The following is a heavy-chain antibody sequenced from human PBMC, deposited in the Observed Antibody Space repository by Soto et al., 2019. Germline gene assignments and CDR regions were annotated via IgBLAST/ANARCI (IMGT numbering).Heavy chain of an antibody. Sequence: HPGGSLRLSCAASGFTFSSYGMHWVRQAPGKGLEWVAVISYDGSNKYYVDSVKGRFTISRDNSKNTLYLQMNSLRAEDTAVYYCAKDGLRFLEWLSYFDYWGQGTLVTVSS. D-gene: IGHD3-3*01. CDR2: ISYDGSNK. J-gene: IGHJ4*02. CDR1: GFTFSSYG. CDR3: AKDGLRFLEWLSYFDY. V-gene: IGHV3-30*18.